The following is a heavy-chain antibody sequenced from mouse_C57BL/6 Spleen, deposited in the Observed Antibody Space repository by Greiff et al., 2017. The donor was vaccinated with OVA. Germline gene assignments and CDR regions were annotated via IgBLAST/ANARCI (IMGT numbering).Heavy chain of an antibody. CDR1: GFNIKDYY. J-gene: IGHJ4*01. D-gene: IGHD2-4*01. Sequence: VQLQQSGAELVKPGASVKLSCTASGFNIKDYYMHWVKQRTEQGLEWIGRIDPEDGEPKYAPQFQGKATITADTSSNTAYLQLSSLTSEDTAVYYCAPIYDDYFYAMDYWGQGTSVTVSS. V-gene: IGHV14-2*01. CDR2: IDPEDGEP. CDR3: APIYDDYFYAMDY.